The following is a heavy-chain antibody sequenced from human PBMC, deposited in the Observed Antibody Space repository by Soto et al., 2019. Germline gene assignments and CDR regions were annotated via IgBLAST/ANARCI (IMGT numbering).Heavy chain of an antibody. V-gene: IGHV1-69*04. J-gene: IGHJ3*02. CDR2: IIPILGIA. CDR3: ARDPVADAFDI. Sequence: GASVKVSCKASGGTFSSYTSSWVRQAPGQGLEWMGRIIPILGIANYAQKFQGRVTITADKSTSTAYMELSSPRSEDTAVYYCARDPVADAFDIWGQGTMVTVSS. D-gene: IGHD6-19*01. CDR1: GGTFSSYT.